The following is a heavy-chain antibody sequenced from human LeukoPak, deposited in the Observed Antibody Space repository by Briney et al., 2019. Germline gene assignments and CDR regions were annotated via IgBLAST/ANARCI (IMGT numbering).Heavy chain of an antibody. CDR2: INTNTGNP. CDR1: GYTFTSYA. Sequence: ASVKVSCKASGYTFTSYAMNWARQAPGQGLEWMGWINTNTGNPTYAQGFTGRFVFSLDTSVSTAYPQISSLKAEDTAVYYCARVDSSGYYRDIDYWGQGTLVTVSS. V-gene: IGHV7-4-1*02. J-gene: IGHJ4*02. CDR3: ARVDSSGYYRDIDY. D-gene: IGHD3-22*01.